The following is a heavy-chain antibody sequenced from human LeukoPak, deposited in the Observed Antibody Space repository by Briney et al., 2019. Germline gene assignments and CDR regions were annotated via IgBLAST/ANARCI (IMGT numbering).Heavy chain of an antibody. V-gene: IGHV3-23*01. D-gene: IGHD3-16*02. CDR1: GFTFSSYA. J-gene: IGHJ4*02. Sequence: GGSLRLSCAASGFTFSSYAMSWVRQAPGKGLERVSAISGSGGSTYYADSVKGRFTISRDNSKNTLYLQMNSLRAEDTAVYYCAKSIVPYTRLRLGELSTLFDYWGQGALVTVSS. CDR2: ISGSGGST. CDR3: AKSIVPYTRLRLGELSTLFDY.